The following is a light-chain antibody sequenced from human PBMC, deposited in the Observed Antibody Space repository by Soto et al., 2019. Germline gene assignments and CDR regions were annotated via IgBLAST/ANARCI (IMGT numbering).Light chain of an antibody. V-gene: IGKV1-5*03. Sequence: DVQVTQSPSPLSGSVGDRVTVTCRASQTISSWLAWYQQKPGKAPKLLIYEASTLKSGVPSRFSGSGSGTEFTLTISSLQPEDFATYYCQQINSYPLTFGGGTKVDIK. J-gene: IGKJ4*01. CDR3: QQINSYPLT. CDR1: QTISSW. CDR2: EAS.